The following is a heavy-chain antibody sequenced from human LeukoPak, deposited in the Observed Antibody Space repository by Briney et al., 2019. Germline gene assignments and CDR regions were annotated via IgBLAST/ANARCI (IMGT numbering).Heavy chain of an antibody. Sequence: PGGSLRLSCAASGFTFSTYGMNWVRQAPGKGLEWLSYISGRSNNIYYADSVKGRFTISRDNAKNSLYLQLNSLRDEDTAVYYCARVSYDSSGYMLSGGHWGQGTLVTVSS. V-gene: IGHV3-48*02. J-gene: IGHJ4*02. D-gene: IGHD3-22*01. CDR3: ARVSYDSSGYMLSGGH. CDR2: ISGRSNNI. CDR1: GFTFSTYG.